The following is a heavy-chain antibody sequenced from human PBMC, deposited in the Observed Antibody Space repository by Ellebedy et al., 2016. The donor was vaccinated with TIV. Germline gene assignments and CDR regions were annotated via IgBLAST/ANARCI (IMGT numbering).Heavy chain of an antibody. CDR1: GGTFSSHG. J-gene: IGHJ4*02. CDR3: ARHIGYSNGPSEY. CDR2: IMPIFGTA. V-gene: IGHV1-69*13. D-gene: IGHD6-19*01. Sequence: ASVKVSCKASGGTFSSHGISWVRQAPGQGLEWMGGIMPIFGTAKYAQKFQGRLTITADQLTTTSYMELSGLTFEDTAVYFCARHIGYSNGPSEYWGQGSLVTVSS.